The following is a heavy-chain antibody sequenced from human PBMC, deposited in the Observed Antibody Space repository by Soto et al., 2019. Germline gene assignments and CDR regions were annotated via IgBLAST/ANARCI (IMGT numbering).Heavy chain of an antibody. CDR1: VGSISSYY. CDR2: IYYSGST. CDR3: ARVRPKEAFDI. V-gene: IGHV4-59*01. Sequence: ETLSLTCTVSVGSISSYYWSWIRQPPGKGLEWIGYIYYSGSTNYNPSLKSRVTISVDTSKNQFSLKLSSVTAADTAVYYCARVRPKEAFDIWGQGTMVTVSS. J-gene: IGHJ3*02.